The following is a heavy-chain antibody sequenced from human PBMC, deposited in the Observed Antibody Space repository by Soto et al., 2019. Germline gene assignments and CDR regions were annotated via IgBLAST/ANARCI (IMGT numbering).Heavy chain of an antibody. D-gene: IGHD1-26*01. J-gene: IGHJ4*02. CDR3: AKDVPPFAGAANYFDY. CDR1: GFTFRRYA. CDR2: ISVSGDTA. V-gene: IGHV3-23*01. Sequence: EVQLLESGGGLVQPGGSLRLSCAASGFTFRRYAMSWVRQAPGKGLEWVSGISVSGDTAYYAGSVKGRFTISRDNSKDTLYLQMNSLSADDTAVYYCAKDVPPFAGAANYFDYWGQGTLVTVSS.